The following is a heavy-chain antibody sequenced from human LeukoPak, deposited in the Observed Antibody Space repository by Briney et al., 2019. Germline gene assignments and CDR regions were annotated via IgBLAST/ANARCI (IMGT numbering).Heavy chain of an antibody. Sequence: SYISSSGSTIYYADSVKGRFTISRDNAKNSLYLQMNSLRAEDTAVYYCARDFFSSSSLDYWGQGTLVTVSS. D-gene: IGHD6-13*01. CDR2: ISSSGSTI. CDR3: ARDFFSSSSLDY. J-gene: IGHJ4*02. V-gene: IGHV3-11*04.